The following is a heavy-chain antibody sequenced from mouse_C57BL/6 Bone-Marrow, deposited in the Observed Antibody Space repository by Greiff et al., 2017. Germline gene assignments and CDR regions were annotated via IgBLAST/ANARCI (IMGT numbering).Heavy chain of an antibody. Sequence: QVQLKQSGPGLVAPSQSLSITCTVSGFSLTSYAISWVRQPPGKGLEWLGVIWTGGGTNYNSALKSRLSISKDNSKSQVFLKMNSLQTDDTARYYCARNYDGYYLYYFDYWGQGTTLTGSS. J-gene: IGHJ2*01. V-gene: IGHV2-9-1*01. CDR3: ARNYDGYYLYYFDY. CDR1: GFSLTSYA. D-gene: IGHD2-3*01. CDR2: IWTGGGT.